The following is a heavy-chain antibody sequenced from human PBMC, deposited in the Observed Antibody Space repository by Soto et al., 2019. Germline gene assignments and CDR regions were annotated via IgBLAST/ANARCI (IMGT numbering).Heavy chain of an antibody. D-gene: IGHD3-10*01. J-gene: IGHJ4*02. V-gene: IGHV3-11*01. CDR3: ATDDYPYGVY. CDR1: GFSFRDYF. CDR2: IGPYGNTI. Sequence: QVQLVESGGGLVKPGESLRVSCAASGFSFRDYFMSWIRQAPGKGLEWVSYIGPYGNTIYYADSVKGRFTISRDDAKNSLYLHMNNLRADDTAVYYCATDDYPYGVYWGQGTPVTVSS.